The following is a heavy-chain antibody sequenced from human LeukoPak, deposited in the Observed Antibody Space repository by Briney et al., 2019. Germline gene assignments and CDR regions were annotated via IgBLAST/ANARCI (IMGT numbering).Heavy chain of an antibody. D-gene: IGHD3-3*01. Sequence: GGSLRLSCAASGFTFSGYWMHWVRQAPGKGLVWVSRIKSDGSSTSYADSVKGRFTVSRDNAKNTLYLQMNSLRAEDTAVYYCARSDWFDPWGQGTLVAVSS. V-gene: IGHV3-74*01. CDR1: GFTFSGYW. CDR2: IKSDGSST. J-gene: IGHJ5*02. CDR3: ARSDWFDP.